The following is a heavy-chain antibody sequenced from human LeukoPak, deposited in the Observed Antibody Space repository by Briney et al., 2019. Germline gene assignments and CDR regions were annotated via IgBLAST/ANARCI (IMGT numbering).Heavy chain of an antibody. CDR3: ARENWYLDS. J-gene: IGHJ4*02. Sequence: GGSLRLSCAASGFIFSNYEMNWVRQAPGKGLEWVSYISSSGSTIYYAESVKGRFTISRDNAKNSLYLQMNSLRAEDTAVYYCARENWYLDSWGQGTLVTVSS. CDR1: GFIFSNYE. D-gene: IGHD1-1*01. CDR2: ISSSGSTI. V-gene: IGHV3-48*03.